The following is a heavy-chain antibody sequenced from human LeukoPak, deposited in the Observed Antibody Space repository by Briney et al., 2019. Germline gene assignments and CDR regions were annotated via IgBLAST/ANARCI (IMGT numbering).Heavy chain of an antibody. Sequence: PSETLSLTCTVSGGSISSISYYWRWIRQPPGKELEWIGSIYYSGSTYYNPSLKSRVTISVDTSKNQFSLRLSSVTAADTAVYYCARGEGYSGYDSTPLDYWGQGTLVTVSS. V-gene: IGHV4-39*07. CDR3: ARGEGYSGYDSTPLDY. D-gene: IGHD5-12*01. CDR1: GGSISSISYY. CDR2: IYYSGST. J-gene: IGHJ4*02.